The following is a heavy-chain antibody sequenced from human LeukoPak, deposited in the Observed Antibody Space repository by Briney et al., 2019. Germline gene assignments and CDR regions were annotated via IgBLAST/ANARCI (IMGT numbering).Heavy chain of an antibody. Sequence: ASVKVSCKASGYTFTSYYMHWVRQAPGQGLEWMGIINPSGDSTSYAQKFQGRVTMTRDTSTSTVYMELSSLRSEDTAVYYCARMVQWQHTYYYYGMDVWGQGTTVTVSS. CDR1: GYTFTSYY. J-gene: IGHJ6*02. CDR3: ARMVQWQHTYYYYGMDV. CDR2: INPSGDST. D-gene: IGHD3-10*01. V-gene: IGHV1-46*01.